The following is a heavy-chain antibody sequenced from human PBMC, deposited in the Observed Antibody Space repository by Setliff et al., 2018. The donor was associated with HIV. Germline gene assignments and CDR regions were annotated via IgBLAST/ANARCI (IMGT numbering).Heavy chain of an antibody. CDR3: ARLRGYFYGHGRYFDY. CDR2: IYYSGST. CDR1: GASISSHY. Sequence: SETLSLTCTVSGASISSHYWNWIRQPPGKGLEWIGYIYYSGSTNYNPSLKSRVTISVDTSKNQFSLKLSSVTAADTALYYCARLRGYFYGHGRYFDYWGQGTLVTVSS. V-gene: IGHV4-59*11. J-gene: IGHJ4*02. D-gene: IGHD5-18*01.